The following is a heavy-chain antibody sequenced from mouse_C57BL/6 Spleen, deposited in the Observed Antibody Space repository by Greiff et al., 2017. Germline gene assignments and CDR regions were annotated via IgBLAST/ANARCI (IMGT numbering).Heavy chain of an antibody. Sequence: QVHVKQPGTELVKPGASVKLSCKASGYTFTSYWMHWVKQRPGQGLEWIGNINPSNGGTNYNEKFKSKATLTVDKSSSTAYMQLSSLTSEDSAVYYCARAGGKGGYFDVWGTGTTVTVSS. CDR1: GYTFTSYW. CDR3: ARAGGKGGYFDV. V-gene: IGHV1-53*01. J-gene: IGHJ1*03. D-gene: IGHD2-1*01. CDR2: INPSNGGT.